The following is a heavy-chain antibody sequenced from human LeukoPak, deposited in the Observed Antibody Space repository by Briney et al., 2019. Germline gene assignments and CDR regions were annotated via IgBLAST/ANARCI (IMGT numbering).Heavy chain of an antibody. D-gene: IGHD3-10*01. V-gene: IGHV3-21*01. J-gene: IGHJ4*02. Sequence: GGSLRLSCAASGFTFSDYSMNWVRQTPSKGLEWVSCISGSGSYIYYADSVKGRFTISRDNAKNSLNLQVNSLRAEDTAVYYCVRERYHGSGAPKFDFWGQGTLVTVSS. CDR2: ISGSGSYI. CDR1: GFTFSDYS. CDR3: VRERYHGSGAPKFDF.